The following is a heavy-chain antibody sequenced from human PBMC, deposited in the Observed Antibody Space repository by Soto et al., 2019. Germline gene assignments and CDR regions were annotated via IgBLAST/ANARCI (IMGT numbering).Heavy chain of an antibody. CDR3: ARAGLYEGGWYFDL. V-gene: IGHV4-59*01. CDR1: GGSISSYY. CDR2: IYYSGST. D-gene: IGHD2-15*01. Sequence: SETLSLTCTVSGGSISSYYWSWIRRPPGKGLEWIGYIYYSGSTNYNPSLKSRVTISVDTSKNQFSLKLSSVTAADTAVYYCARAGLYEGGWYFDLWGRGTLVTVSS. J-gene: IGHJ2*01.